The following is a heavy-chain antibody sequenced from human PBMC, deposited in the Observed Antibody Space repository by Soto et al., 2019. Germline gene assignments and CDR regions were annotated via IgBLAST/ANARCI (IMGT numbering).Heavy chain of an antibody. V-gene: IGHV3-21*01. J-gene: IGHJ4*02. D-gene: IGHD6-13*01. Sequence: PGGSLRLSCVGSGFNFRIYTMNWVRQAPGKGPEWVSSISQTGDYIFYADSVKGRFTISRDNAKNTLYLQMNSLRAEDTAVYYCANVGLAGGIIPFDYWGQGTLVTVSS. CDR3: ANVGLAGGIIPFDY. CDR2: ISQTGDYI. CDR1: GFNFRIYT.